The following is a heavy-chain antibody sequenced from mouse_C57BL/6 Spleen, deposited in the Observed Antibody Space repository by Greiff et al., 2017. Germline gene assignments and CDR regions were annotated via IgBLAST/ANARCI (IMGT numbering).Heavy chain of an antibody. D-gene: IGHD2-3*01. J-gene: IGHJ1*03. CDR3: ARGGSYDGTGYFDV. V-gene: IGHV5-4*01. CDR2: ISDGGSYT. Sequence: EVQLVESGGGLVKPGGSLKLSCAASGFTFSSYAMSWVRQTPEKRLEWVATISDGGSYTYYPDNVKGRFTISRDNAKNNLYLQMSHLKSEDTAMYYCARGGSYDGTGYFDVWGTGTTVTVSS. CDR1: GFTFSSYA.